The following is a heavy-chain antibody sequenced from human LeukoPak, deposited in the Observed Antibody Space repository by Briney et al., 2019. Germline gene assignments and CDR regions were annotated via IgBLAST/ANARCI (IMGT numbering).Heavy chain of an antibody. Sequence: GGSLRLSCAASGFTFSSYAMSWVRQAPGKGLEWVSYISSSGSTIFYADSVKGRFTISRDNAKNSLYLQMNSLRAEDTAVYYCARGGSYLSAFDIWGQGTMVTVSS. J-gene: IGHJ3*02. D-gene: IGHD1-26*01. CDR2: ISSSGSTI. CDR1: GFTFSSYA. V-gene: IGHV3-48*04. CDR3: ARGGSYLSAFDI.